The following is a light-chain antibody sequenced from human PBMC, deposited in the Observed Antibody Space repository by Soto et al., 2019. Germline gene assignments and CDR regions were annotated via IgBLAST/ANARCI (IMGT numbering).Light chain of an antibody. J-gene: IGKJ4*01. CDR1: QSVSSN. CDR3: QQYNNWPPLT. Sequence: EIVMTQSPATLYVSPGERATLSCRASQSVSSNFAWYQQKPGQAPRLLIYGASTRATGIPARFSGSGSGTEFTLTISSLQSEDFAVYYCQQYNNWPPLTFGGGTKVEIK. V-gene: IGKV3-15*01. CDR2: GAS.